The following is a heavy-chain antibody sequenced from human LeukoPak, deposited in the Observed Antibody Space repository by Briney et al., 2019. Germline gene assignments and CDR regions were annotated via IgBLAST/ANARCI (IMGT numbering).Heavy chain of an antibody. V-gene: IGHV4-61*08. CDR2: IYYSGST. CDR3: AKAFSYYNSGTLDH. J-gene: IGHJ4*02. Sequence: PSETLSLTCTVSGGSISSGGYYWSWIRQPPGKGLEWIGYIYYSGSTNYNPSLESRVTISVDTSKNQFSLKLSSVTAADTAVYYCAKAFSYYNSGTLDHWGQGTLVTVSS. CDR1: GGSISSGGYY. D-gene: IGHD3-10*01.